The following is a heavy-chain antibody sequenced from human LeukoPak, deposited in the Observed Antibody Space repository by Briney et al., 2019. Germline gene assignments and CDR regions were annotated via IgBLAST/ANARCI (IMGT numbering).Heavy chain of an antibody. CDR1: GFTFSSYS. V-gene: IGHV3-21*01. CDR2: ISSSSSYV. CDR3: ARDVYYYDSSGYYKVPRD. D-gene: IGHD3-22*01. Sequence: GGSLRLSCAASGFTFSSYSMNWVHQAPGKGLEWVSSISSSSSYVYYADSVKGRFTISRDNAKNSLYLQMNSLRAEDTAVYYCARDVYYYDSSGYYKVPRDWGQGTLVTVSS. J-gene: IGHJ4*02.